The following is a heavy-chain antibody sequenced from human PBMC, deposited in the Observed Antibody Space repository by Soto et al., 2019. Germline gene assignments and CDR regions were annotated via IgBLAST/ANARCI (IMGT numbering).Heavy chain of an antibody. CDR3: ARGLGLGYCSSTSCYAGSPMDV. V-gene: IGHV1-3*01. CDR1: GYTFTSYA. J-gene: IGHJ6*03. CDR2: INAGNGNT. Sequence: ASVKVSCKASGYTFTSYAMHWVRQAPGQRLEWMGWINAGNGNTKYSQKFQGRVTITRDTSASTAYMELSSLRSEDTAVYYCARGLGLGYCSSTSCYAGSPMDVWGKGTTVTVSS. D-gene: IGHD2-2*01.